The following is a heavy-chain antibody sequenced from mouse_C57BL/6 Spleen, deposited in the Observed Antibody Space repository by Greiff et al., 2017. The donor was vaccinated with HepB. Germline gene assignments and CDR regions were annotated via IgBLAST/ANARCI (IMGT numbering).Heavy chain of an antibody. CDR3: ARRGSSGAMDY. CDR2: IYPSDSET. V-gene: IGHV1-61*01. D-gene: IGHD6-1*01. J-gene: IGHJ4*01. CDR1: GYTFTSYW. Sequence: VQLQESGAELVRPGSSVKLSCKASGYTFTSYWMDWVKQRPGQGLEWIGNIYPSDSETHYNQKFKDKATLTVDKSSSTAYMQLSSLTSEDSAVYYCARRGSSGAMDYWGQGTSVTVSS.